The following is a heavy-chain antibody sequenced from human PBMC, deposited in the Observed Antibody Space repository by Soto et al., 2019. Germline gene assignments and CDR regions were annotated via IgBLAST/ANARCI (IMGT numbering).Heavy chain of an antibody. D-gene: IGHD1-26*01. Sequence: SRSGCGYDFTGLRIGGGRHVPGKGLEWMGIIYPGDSETKYSPDFEGQVTISADRSTNTAYLQWRSLRASDSAMYYCSELGFPWANSFDSCGPGTLVTVSS. V-gene: IGHV5-51*01. J-gene: IGHJ4*02. CDR3: SELGFPWANSFDS. CDR2: IYPGDSET. CDR1: GYDFTGLR.